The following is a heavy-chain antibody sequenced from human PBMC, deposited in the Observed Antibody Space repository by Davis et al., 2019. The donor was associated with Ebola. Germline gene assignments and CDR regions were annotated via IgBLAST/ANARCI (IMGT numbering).Heavy chain of an antibody. CDR2: IWHDGSKE. J-gene: IGHJ3*02. Sequence: GESLKISCVTSRFTFSRYGMHWVRQAPGKGLEWVAVIWHDGSKEDYADSVRGRLTISRDDAKNSLYLQMNSLRAEDTAIYYCVRVSRNIATGWYRFDAFDIWGQGTLVTVSS. V-gene: IGHV3-33*01. CDR1: RFTFSRYG. D-gene: IGHD6-19*01. CDR3: VRVSRNIATGWYRFDAFDI.